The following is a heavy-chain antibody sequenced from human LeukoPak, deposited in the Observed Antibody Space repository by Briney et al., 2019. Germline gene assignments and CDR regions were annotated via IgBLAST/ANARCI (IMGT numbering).Heavy chain of an antibody. Sequence: SVKVSCKASGGTFSSYAISWVRQAPGQGLEWMGRIIPIFGTANYAQKFQGRVSITTDESTSTAYMELSSLRSEDTAVYYCVRMRDDYGLNWGQGTLVTVSS. CDR3: VRMRDDYGLN. J-gene: IGHJ4*02. CDR2: IIPIFGTA. D-gene: IGHD4-17*01. V-gene: IGHV1-69*05. CDR1: GGTFSSYA.